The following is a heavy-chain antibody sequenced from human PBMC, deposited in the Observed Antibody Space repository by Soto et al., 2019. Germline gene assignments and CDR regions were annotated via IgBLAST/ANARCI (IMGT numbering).Heavy chain of an antibody. J-gene: IGHJ6*02. D-gene: IGHD3-3*01. V-gene: IGHV1-18*01. CDR1: GYTFTSYG. Sequence: GASVKVSCKASGYTFTSYGISWVRQAPGQGLEWMGWISAYNGNTNYAQKLQGRVTMTTDTSTSTAYMELRSLRSDDTAVYYCARDPYEESLYYCYGMDVWGQGTTVPVSS. CDR3: ARDPYEESLYYCYGMDV. CDR2: ISAYNGNT.